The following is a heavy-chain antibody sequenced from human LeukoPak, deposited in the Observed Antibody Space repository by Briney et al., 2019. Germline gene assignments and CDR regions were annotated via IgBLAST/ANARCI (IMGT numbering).Heavy chain of an antibody. J-gene: IGHJ4*02. V-gene: IGHV3-21*01. CDR3: ARDFSSSLDY. D-gene: IGHD6-13*01. CDR2: ISSSSSYI. CDR1: GFTFSSYS. Sequence: PGGSLRLSCAASGFTFSSYSMNWVRQAPGKGLEWASSISSSSSYIYYADSVKGRFTISRDNAKNSLYLQMNSLRAEDTAVYFCARDFSSSLDYWGQGTLVTVSS.